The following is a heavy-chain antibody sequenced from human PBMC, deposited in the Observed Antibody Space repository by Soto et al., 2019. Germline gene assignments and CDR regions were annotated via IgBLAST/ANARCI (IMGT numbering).Heavy chain of an antibody. V-gene: IGHV4-30-2*01. J-gene: IGHJ5*02. CDR1: GGSISSGGYS. Sequence: SETLSLTCAVSGGSISSGGYSWSWIRQPPGKGLEWIGYIYHSGSTYYNQSLKNRVTISVDRSKNQISLKLSSVTAADTVVFYCARRVQTNTVITQDNWFAPWGQGTRVTVSS. CDR2: IYHSGST. D-gene: IGHD3-10*01. CDR3: ARRVQTNTVITQDNWFAP.